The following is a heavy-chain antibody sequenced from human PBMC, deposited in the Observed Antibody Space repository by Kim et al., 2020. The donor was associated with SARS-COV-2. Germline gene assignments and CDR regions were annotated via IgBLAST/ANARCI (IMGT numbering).Heavy chain of an antibody. Sequence: SETLSLTCTVSGGSISSSSYYWGWIRQPPGKGLEWIGSIYYSGSTYYNPSLKSRVTISVDTSKNQFSLKLSSVTAADTAVYYCARDLRLAVATAYFDYWGQGTLVTVSS. CDR3: ARDLRLAVATAYFDY. V-gene: IGHV4-39*07. D-gene: IGHD6-19*01. CDR2: IYYSGST. CDR1: GGSISSSSYY. J-gene: IGHJ4*02.